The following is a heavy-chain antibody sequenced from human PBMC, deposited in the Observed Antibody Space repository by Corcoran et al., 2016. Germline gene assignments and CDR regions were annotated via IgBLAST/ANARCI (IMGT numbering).Heavy chain of an antibody. CDR2: INHSGST. V-gene: IGHV4-34*01. Sequence: QVQLQQWGAGLLKPSETMSLTCAVYGGSFSGYYWSWIRQPPGKGLEWIGEINHSGSTNYNPSLKSRVTISVDTSKNQLSLKLSSVTAADTAVYYCARLSTPAYCSGGSCYSRYYDYWGQGTLVTVSS. CDR1: GGSFSGYY. J-gene: IGHJ4*02. D-gene: IGHD2-15*01. CDR3: ARLSTPAYCSGGSCYSRYYDY.